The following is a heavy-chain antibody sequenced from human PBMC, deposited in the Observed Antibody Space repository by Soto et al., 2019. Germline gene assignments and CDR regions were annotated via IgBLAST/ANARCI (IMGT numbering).Heavy chain of an antibody. Sequence: VASVKVSCKASGGTFSSYAISWVRQAPGQGLEWMGGIIPIFGTANYAQKFQGRVTITADESTSTAYMELSSLRSEDTAVYYCARVPRDSSGYYYQYFQHWGQGTLVTVSS. J-gene: IGHJ1*01. CDR3: ARVPRDSSGYYYQYFQH. CDR1: GGTFSSYA. D-gene: IGHD3-22*01. V-gene: IGHV1-69*13. CDR2: IIPIFGTA.